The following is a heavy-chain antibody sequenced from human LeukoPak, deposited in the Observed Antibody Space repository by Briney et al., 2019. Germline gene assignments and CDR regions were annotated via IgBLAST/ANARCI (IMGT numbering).Heavy chain of an antibody. J-gene: IGHJ4*02. CDR3: AIVGGGSCSGGRCEYYFDY. V-gene: IGHV4-4*07. Sequence: SETLSLTCTVSGGSISSYYWSWIRQPAGKGLEWIGRIYTSGSTNYNPSLKSRVTMSVDTSKNQFSLKLSSVTAADTAVYYCAIVGGGSCSGGRCEYYFDYWGQGTLVTVSS. CDR2: IYTSGST. CDR1: GGSISSYY. D-gene: IGHD2-15*01.